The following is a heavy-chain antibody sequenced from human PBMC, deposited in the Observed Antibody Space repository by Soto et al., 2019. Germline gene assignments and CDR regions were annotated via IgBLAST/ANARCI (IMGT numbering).Heavy chain of an antibody. J-gene: IGHJ6*02. D-gene: IGHD3-3*02. V-gene: IGHV4-59*01. CDR2: IYYTGNT. CDR3: ASLAGHYYYGMDV. Sequence: SETLSLTCTVSGGSISSYYGSWIRQPPGKGLEWIGYIYYTGNTNYNPSLKSRVTISVDTSKNQFSLKLTSVTAADTAVYYCASLAGHYYYGMDVWGQGTTVTVSS. CDR1: GGSISSYY.